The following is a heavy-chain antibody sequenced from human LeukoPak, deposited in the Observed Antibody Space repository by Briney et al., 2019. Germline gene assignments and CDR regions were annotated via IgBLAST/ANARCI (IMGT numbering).Heavy chain of an antibody. J-gene: IGHJ4*02. V-gene: IGHV3-74*01. D-gene: IGHD1-26*01. Sequence: GGPLRLSCAASGFTFSSYWMHWVRQAPGKGLVWVSRINSDGSSTNYADSVKGRFTISRDNAKNTLFLLMNSLRAEDTAVYYCARVGATSYYWGQGSLVTVSS. CDR3: ARVGATSYY. CDR1: GFTFSSYW. CDR2: INSDGSST.